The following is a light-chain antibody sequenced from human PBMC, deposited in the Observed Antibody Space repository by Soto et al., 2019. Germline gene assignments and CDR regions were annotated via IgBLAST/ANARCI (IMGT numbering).Light chain of an antibody. V-gene: IGLV2-11*01. CDR2: DVS. CDR1: SSDVGGYSY. J-gene: IGLJ1*01. CDR3: CSYAGSPPYV. Sequence: QSALTQPRSVSGSPGQSFTISCTGTSSDVGGYSYVSWYQQHPGKAPKLMIYDVSERPSGVPDRFSGSKSGNTASLTISGLQAEDEADYYCCSYAGSPPYVFGTGTKVTVL.